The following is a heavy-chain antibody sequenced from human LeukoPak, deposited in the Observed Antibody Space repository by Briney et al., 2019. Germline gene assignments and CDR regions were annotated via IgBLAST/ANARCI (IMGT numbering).Heavy chain of an antibody. Sequence: ASVKVSCKASGYTFTGYYMHWVRRAPGQGLEWMGWINPNSGGTNYAQKFQGWVTMTRDTSISTAYMELSRLRSDDTAVYYCAREGGSGWDYYGMDVWGQGTTVTVSS. CDR2: INPNSGGT. CDR1: GYTFTGYY. J-gene: IGHJ6*02. CDR3: AREGGSGWDYYGMDV. V-gene: IGHV1-2*04. D-gene: IGHD6-19*01.